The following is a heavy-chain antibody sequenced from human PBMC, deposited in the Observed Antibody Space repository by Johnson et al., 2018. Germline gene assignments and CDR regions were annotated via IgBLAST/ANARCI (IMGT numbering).Heavy chain of an antibody. CDR1: GGSISGYY. D-gene: IGHD3-9*01. J-gene: IGHJ6*03. CDR2: IYYSGST. V-gene: IGHV4-59*01. Sequence: QVQLQEAGPGLVKASETLSLTCTVSGGSISGYYWSWIRQPPGKGLDWIGYIYYSGSTNYNPSLNSRVTISVDTSKNQFSLNLRSVTAADTAVYYCARIAMTGGYYYMDVWGKGTTVTVSS. CDR3: ARIAMTGGYYYMDV.